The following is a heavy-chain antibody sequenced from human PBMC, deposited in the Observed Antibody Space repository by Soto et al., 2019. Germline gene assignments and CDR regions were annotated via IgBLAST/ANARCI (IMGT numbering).Heavy chain of an antibody. CDR3: GSSASPDAY. V-gene: IGHV3-48*01. CDR2: FISGSTSV. Sequence: GGSLRLSCVASGFIFNSYSMNWVRQAPGKGLEWIFYFISGSTSVFYADSVKGLFTISRDNAKNSLYLQMNSLRAEDTAVYYCGSSASPDAYWGQGTLVTVSS. D-gene: IGHD3-22*01. J-gene: IGHJ4*02. CDR1: GFIFNSYS.